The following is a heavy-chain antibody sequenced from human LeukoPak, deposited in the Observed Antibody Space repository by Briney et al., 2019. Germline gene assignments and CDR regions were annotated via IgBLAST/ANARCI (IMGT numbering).Heavy chain of an antibody. CDR1: GFTFSSYA. V-gene: IGHV3-30*04. D-gene: IGHD3-10*01. CDR3: ARAPDPGSPDY. CDR2: ISYDGSNK. Sequence: GRSLRLSCAASGFTFSSYAMHWVRQAPGKGLEWVAVISYDGSNKYYVDSVKGRFTISRDNSKNTLYLQMNSLRAEDTAVYYCARAPDPGSPDYWGQGTLVTVSS. J-gene: IGHJ4*02.